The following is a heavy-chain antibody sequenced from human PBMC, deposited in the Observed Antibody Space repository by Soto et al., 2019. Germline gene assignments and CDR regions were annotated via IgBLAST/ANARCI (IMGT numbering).Heavy chain of an antibody. V-gene: IGHV3-13*01. Sequence: EEQLVESGGNLVKPRGSLRRSCAASGLTFTRLDMHWVRQASGEGLEWVSGIGTADDTYYAESVKGRFSISRDDAKNSLDFQLTTRRGVDTAVFGCARGYTCNYGMDVWGHGTTVTVSS. J-gene: IGHJ6*02. CDR2: IGTADDT. CDR3: ARGYTCNYGMDV. CDR1: GLTFTRLD. D-gene: IGHD2-2*02.